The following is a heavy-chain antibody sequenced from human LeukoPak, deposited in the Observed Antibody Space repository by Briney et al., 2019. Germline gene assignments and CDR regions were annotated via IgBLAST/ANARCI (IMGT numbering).Heavy chain of an antibody. D-gene: IGHD3-10*01. CDR1: GFTFSSYA. CDR3: ARGPISMVRGAIME. V-gene: IGHV3-30-3*01. CDR2: ISYDGSNK. Sequence: PGRSLRLSCAASGFTFSSYAMHWVRQAPGKGLEWVAVISYDGSNKYYADSVKGRFTISRDNSKNTLYLQMNSLRAEDTAVYYCARGPISMVRGAIMEWGQGTLVTVSS. J-gene: IGHJ4*02.